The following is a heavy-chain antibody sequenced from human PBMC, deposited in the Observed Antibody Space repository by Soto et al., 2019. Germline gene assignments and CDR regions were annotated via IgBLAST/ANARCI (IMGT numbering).Heavy chain of an antibody. CDR3: ARDSGGAGSYYGPRWFDP. V-gene: IGHV4-59*01. J-gene: IGHJ5*02. Sequence: PSETLSLTCTVSGGSTSSYYWSWIRQPPGKGLEWIGYIYYSGSTNYNPSLKSRVTISVDTSKNQFSLKLSSVTAADTAVYYCARDSGGAGSYYGPRWFDPWGQGTLVTVYS. D-gene: IGHD3-10*01. CDR2: IYYSGST. CDR1: GGSTSSYY.